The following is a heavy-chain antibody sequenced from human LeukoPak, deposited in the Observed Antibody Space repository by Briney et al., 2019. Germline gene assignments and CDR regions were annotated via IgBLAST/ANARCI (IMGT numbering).Heavy chain of an antibody. CDR1: GFTVSSNE. CDR2: ISGGST. Sequence: GGSLRLSCAASGFTVSSNEMSWVRQAPGKGLEWVSSISGGSTYYADSRKGRFTISRDNAKNSLYLQMNSLRAEDTAVYYCATYSSLNRREFQYWGQGTLLTVSS. CDR3: ATYSSLNRREFQY. J-gene: IGHJ1*01. V-gene: IGHV3-38-3*01. D-gene: IGHD3-22*01.